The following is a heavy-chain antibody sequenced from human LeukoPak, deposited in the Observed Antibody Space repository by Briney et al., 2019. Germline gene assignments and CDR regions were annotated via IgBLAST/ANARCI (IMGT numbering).Heavy chain of an antibody. J-gene: IGHJ4*02. Sequence: SETLSLTCTVSGGSISSYYWSWIRQPPGKGLEWIGYIYYSGSTNYNPSLKSRVTISVDTSKNQFSLKLSSVTAADTAVYYCARRGSYYYDSSFDYWGQGTLVTVSS. CDR1: GGSISSYY. V-gene: IGHV4-59*01. CDR3: ARRGSYYYDSSFDY. CDR2: IYYSGST. D-gene: IGHD3-22*01.